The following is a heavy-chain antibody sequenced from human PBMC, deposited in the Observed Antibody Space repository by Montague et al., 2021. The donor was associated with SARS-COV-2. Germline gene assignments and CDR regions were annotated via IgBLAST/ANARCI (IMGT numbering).Heavy chain of an antibody. V-gene: IGHV3-7*01. CDR2: INQDETAK. D-gene: IGHD3/OR15-3a*01. Sequence: SLRLSFSASGFTSGDYQMTWVRQAPGKGLQWVANINQDETAKTYVDSVKGRFTIPRDNAKNSLILQMNSLKDEDTAVYYCARSPRGSGTGWLDYWGQGTLVTVSS. CDR1: GFTSGDYQ. J-gene: IGHJ4*02. CDR3: ARSPRGSGTGWLDY.